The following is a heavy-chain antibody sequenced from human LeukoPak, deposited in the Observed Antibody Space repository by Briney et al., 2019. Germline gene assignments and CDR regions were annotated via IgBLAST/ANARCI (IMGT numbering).Heavy chain of an antibody. CDR2: ISYSAYST. Sequence: GGSLRLSCAASGFAFTSYAMSWVRQAPGKGLEWVSAISYSAYSTFYADSVKGRFTISRDDSQYTLYLQMNSLRAEDTAVYYCAKDYPALGYCTTSTCSFFDYWGQGILVTVSS. CDR1: GFAFTSYA. J-gene: IGHJ4*02. V-gene: IGHV3-23*01. CDR3: AKDYPALGYCTTSTCSFFDY. D-gene: IGHD2-2*01.